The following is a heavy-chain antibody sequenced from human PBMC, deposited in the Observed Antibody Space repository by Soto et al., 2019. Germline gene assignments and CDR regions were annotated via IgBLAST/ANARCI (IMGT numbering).Heavy chain of an antibody. D-gene: IGHD1-26*01. CDR1: GFTFSSYA. CDR2: ISYDGSNK. V-gene: IGHV3-30-3*01. CDR3: ARDRSGRLYYYYGMDV. J-gene: IGHJ6*02. Sequence: QVQLVESGGGVVQPGRSLRLSCAASGFTFSSYAMHWVRQAPGKGLEWVAVISYDGSNKYYADSVKGRFTISRDNSKNTLYPQMNSLRAEDTAVYYCARDRSGRLYYYYGMDVWGQGTTVTVSS.